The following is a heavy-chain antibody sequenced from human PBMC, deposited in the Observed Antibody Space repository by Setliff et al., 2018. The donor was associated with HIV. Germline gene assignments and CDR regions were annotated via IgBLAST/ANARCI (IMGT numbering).Heavy chain of an antibody. CDR1: GFTLSSSW. V-gene: IGHV3-7*03. D-gene: IGHD6-13*01. CDR3: ARDGPAAGTDDFDY. J-gene: IGHJ4*02. Sequence: PGGSLRLSCAVSGFTLSSSWMNWVRQAPGKGLEWVANMNQDGSEKYFVDSVKGRFTISRDNAKNSLYLQMNSLRAEDTAVYYCARDGPAAGTDDFDYWGQGTQVTVSS. CDR2: MNQDGSEK.